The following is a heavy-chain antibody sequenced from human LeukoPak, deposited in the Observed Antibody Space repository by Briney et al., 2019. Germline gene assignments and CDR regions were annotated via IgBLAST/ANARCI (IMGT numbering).Heavy chain of an antibody. CDR1: GFTFSSYG. D-gene: IGHD1-26*01. CDR3: ARVRSRYSGSYHAFDI. Sequence: GRSLRLSCAASGFTFSSYGMHWVRQAPGKGLEWVAVIWYDGSNKYYADSVKGRFTTSRDNSKNTLYLQMNSLRAEDTAVYYCARVRSRYSGSYHAFDIWGQGTMVTVSS. V-gene: IGHV3-33*01. CDR2: IWYDGSNK. J-gene: IGHJ3*02.